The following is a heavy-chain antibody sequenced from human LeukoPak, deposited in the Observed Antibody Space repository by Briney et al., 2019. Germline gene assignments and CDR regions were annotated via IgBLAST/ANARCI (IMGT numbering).Heavy chain of an antibody. CDR2: ISPSGVTT. D-gene: IGHD6-19*01. CDR3: AKSLPLAGRRPFFFDY. Sequence: PGGSLRLSCAASEFTFSSYAMTWVRQAPGKGLEWVSGISPSGVTTYYADSVQGRFTISRDNSKNTLYLQMNSLSPEDTAIYYCAKSLPLAGRRPFFFDYWGQGTLVTVSS. V-gene: IGHV3-23*01. J-gene: IGHJ4*02. CDR1: EFTFSSYA.